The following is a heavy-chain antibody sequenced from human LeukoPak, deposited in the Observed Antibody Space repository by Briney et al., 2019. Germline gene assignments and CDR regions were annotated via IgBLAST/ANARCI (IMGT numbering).Heavy chain of an antibody. CDR3: ARESSSSFTPFFDY. CDR2: TSSTGSVT. D-gene: IGHD6-6*01. CDR1: GFTFSYFS. V-gene: IGHV3-48*04. Sequence: GGSLRLSCSASGFTFSYFSMNWVRQAPGKGLEWVSSTSSTGSVTHYADSVKGRFTISRDNARNSLFLQMHSLRAEDTAVYYCARESSSSFTPFFDYWGRGNLVTVSS. J-gene: IGHJ4*02.